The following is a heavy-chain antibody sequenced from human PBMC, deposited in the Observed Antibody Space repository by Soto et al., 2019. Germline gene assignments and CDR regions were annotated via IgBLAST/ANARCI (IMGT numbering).Heavy chain of an antibody. D-gene: IGHD7-27*01. CDR3: APLTVSLTGPYGIHV. Sequence: PSETLSLSGSFSGYSVSSSGYCWARIRQPPGKGPEWMGSMFYSGLTYYNPSLKSRVTLSVDTSKNQFSVRLNSVTAADTAVYYCAPLTVSLTGPYGIHVWGQGTTVNVS. V-gene: IGHV4-39*01. J-gene: IGHJ6*02. CDR1: GYSVSSSGYC. CDR2: MFYSGLT.